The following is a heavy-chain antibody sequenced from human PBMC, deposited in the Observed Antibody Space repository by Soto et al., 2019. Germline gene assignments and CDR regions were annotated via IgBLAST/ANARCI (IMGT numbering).Heavy chain of an antibody. CDR2: IYYSGST. V-gene: IGHV4-30-4*01. CDR1: GGSISSGDYY. D-gene: IGHD2-15*01. CDR3: ARSYCSGGSCYPPDYYYGMDV. Sequence: QVQLQESGPGLVKPSQTLSLTCTVSGGSISSGDYYWSWIRQPPGKGLEWIGYIYYSGSTYYNPSLNSRVTISVDTSKNQFSLKLSSVTAADTAVYYCARSYCSGGSCYPPDYYYGMDVWGQGTTVTVSS. J-gene: IGHJ6*02.